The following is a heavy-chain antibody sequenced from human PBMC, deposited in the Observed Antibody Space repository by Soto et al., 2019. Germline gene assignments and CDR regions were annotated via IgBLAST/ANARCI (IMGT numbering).Heavy chain of an antibody. CDR3: ARVTRVVTAIGRPEDSDYYYGMDV. CDR1: GGTFSSYA. V-gene: IGHV1-69*13. Sequence: SVKVSCKASGGTFSSYAISWVRQAPGQGLEWMGGIIPIFGTANYAQKFQGRVTITADESTSTAYMELSSLRSEDTAVYYCARVTRVVTAIGRPEDSDYYYGMDVWGQGTTVTVSS. CDR2: IIPIFGTA. D-gene: IGHD2-21*02. J-gene: IGHJ6*02.